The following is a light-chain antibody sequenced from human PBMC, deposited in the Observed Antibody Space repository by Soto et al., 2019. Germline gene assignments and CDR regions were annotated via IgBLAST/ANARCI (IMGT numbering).Light chain of an antibody. Sequence: QSVLTQPASVSGSPGQSIAISCTGTSSDVGGYSYVSWYQQQPGKAPKLVISDVSNRPSGVSDRFSGSKSGNTASLTISGLQTEDEADYYCASYTSSSTVFGTGTKVTVL. CDR1: SSDVGGYSY. J-gene: IGLJ1*01. CDR2: DVS. V-gene: IGLV2-14*01. CDR3: ASYTSSSTV.